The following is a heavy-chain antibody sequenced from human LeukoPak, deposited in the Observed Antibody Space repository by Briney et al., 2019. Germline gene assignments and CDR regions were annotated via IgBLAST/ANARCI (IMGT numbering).Heavy chain of an antibody. J-gene: IGHJ4*02. Sequence: GGSLRLSCASPGFTFSSYGMHWVRKAPGKELEWVAFIRYDGSNKYYADSVKGRFTISRDNSKNTLYLQMNSLRAEDTAVYYCAKDPYPVGATTLGVDYWGQGTLVTVSS. V-gene: IGHV3-30*02. CDR2: IRYDGSNK. CDR1: GFTFSSYG. D-gene: IGHD1-26*01. CDR3: AKDPYPVGATTLGVDY.